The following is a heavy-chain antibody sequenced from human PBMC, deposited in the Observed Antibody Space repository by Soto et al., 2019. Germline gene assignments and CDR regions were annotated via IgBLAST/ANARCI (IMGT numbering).Heavy chain of an antibody. Sequence: ASVKASCKASGYTFTCYYMHWVQQAPGHGLEWMGWINPNSGGTNYAQKFQGWVTMTRDTSISTAYMELSRLRSDDTAVYYCARGTTGTNYYYYMDVWGKGTTVTVS. J-gene: IGHJ6*03. D-gene: IGHD1-1*01. V-gene: IGHV1-2*04. CDR2: INPNSGGT. CDR3: ARGTTGTNYYYYMDV. CDR1: GYTFTCYY.